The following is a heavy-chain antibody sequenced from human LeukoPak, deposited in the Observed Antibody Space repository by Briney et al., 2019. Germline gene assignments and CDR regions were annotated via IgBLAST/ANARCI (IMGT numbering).Heavy chain of an antibody. CDR3: ARAPLRSDSYIDY. D-gene: IGHD2-21*02. Sequence: SQTLSLTCAISGDSVSSNSAAWNWIRQSPSRGLEWLGKTYCRSKWYNDYAVSVKSRITISPDTSKNQFSLQLNSMTPEDTAVYYCARAPLRSDSYIDYWGQGTLVTVSS. J-gene: IGHJ4*02. V-gene: IGHV6-1*01. CDR1: GDSVSSNSAA. CDR2: TYCRSKWYN.